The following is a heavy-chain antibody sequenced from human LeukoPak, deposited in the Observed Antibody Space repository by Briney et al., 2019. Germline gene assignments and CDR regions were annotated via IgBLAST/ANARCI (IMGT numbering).Heavy chain of an antibody. V-gene: IGHV4-39*07. Sequence: SETLSLTCTVSGGSISSSSYYWGWIRQPPGKGLEWIGSIYYSGSTYYNPSLKSRVTISVDTSKNQFSLKLSSVTAADTAVYYCARLNRLVVTAPQPDPYYFDYWGQGTLVTVSS. CDR2: IYYSGST. D-gene: IGHD2-21*02. J-gene: IGHJ4*02. CDR1: GGSISSSSYY. CDR3: ARLNRLVVTAPQPDPYYFDY.